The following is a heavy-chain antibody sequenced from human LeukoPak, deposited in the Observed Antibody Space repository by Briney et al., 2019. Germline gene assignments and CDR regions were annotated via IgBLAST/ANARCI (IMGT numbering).Heavy chain of an antibody. V-gene: IGHV3-7*03. CDR3: ARDPPRHVQVPCY. Sequence: QSGGSLRLSCATSGFTFGSYWMTWVRQPPGKGLEWVANIKQDGSEKNYVDSVEGRFTISRDNSKNSLYLQMNSLRAEDTAVYYCARDPPRHVQVPCYWGQGTRVTVSS. J-gene: IGHJ4*02. D-gene: IGHD1-1*01. CDR2: IKQDGSEK. CDR1: GFTFGSYW.